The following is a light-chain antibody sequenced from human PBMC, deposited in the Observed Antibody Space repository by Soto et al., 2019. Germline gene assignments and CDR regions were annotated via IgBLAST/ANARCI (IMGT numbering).Light chain of an antibody. Sequence: DIQMTQSPSTLSASVGDRVTITCRASQSISSWLAWYQQKPGKAPKLLIYKASSLESGVPSRFSGSGSGTEFTLTISSLQPDDFPTYYCQQYNSYPWTFGQGTKVETK. J-gene: IGKJ1*01. CDR3: QQYNSYPWT. CDR1: QSISSW. V-gene: IGKV1-5*03. CDR2: KAS.